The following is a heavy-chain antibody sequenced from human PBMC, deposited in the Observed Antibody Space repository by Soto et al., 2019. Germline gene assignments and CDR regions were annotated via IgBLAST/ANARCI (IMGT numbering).Heavy chain of an antibody. J-gene: IGHJ4*02. CDR3: ARAPFDYGDPARGT. Sequence: EVQLVESGGGLVQPGGSLRLSCAASGFTFSSYWMHWVRQAPGKGLVWVSRINSDGSSTSYADSVKGRFTISRDNAKNTLYLPMNRLRAEDTAVYSCARAPFDYGDPARGTGGQGTLVTVSS. CDR1: GFTFSSYW. CDR2: INSDGSST. V-gene: IGHV3-74*01. D-gene: IGHD4-17*01.